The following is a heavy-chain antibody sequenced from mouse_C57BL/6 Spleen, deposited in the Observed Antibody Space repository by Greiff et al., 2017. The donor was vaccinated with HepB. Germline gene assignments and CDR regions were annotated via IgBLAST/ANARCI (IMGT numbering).Heavy chain of an antibody. J-gene: IGHJ1*03. CDR1: GYSITSGYY. CDR3: AEGGLHCYFDV. V-gene: IGHV3-6*01. D-gene: IGHD3-3*01. CDR2: ISYDGSN. Sequence: EVKLMESGPGLVKPSQSLSLTCSVTGYSITSGYYWNWIRQFPGNKLEWMGYISYDGSNNYNPSLKNRISITRDTSKNQFFLKLNSVTTEDTATYYCAEGGLHCYFDVWGTGTTVTVSS.